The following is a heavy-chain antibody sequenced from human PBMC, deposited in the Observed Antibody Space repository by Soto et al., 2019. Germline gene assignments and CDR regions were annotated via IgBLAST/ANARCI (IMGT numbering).Heavy chain of an antibody. CDR1: GFTFSSYG. CDR3: AKDSVWYPYY. J-gene: IGHJ4*02. V-gene: IGHV3-30*18. Sequence: LRLSCAASGFTFSSYGMHWVRQAPGKGLEWVAVISYGGSNKYYADSVKGRFTISRDNSKNTLYLQMNSLRAEDTAVYYCAKDSVWYPYYWGQGTLVTVSS. D-gene: IGHD6-19*01. CDR2: ISYGGSNK.